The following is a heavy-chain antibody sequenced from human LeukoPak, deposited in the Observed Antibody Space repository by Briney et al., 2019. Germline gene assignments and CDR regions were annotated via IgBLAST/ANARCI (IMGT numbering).Heavy chain of an antibody. J-gene: IGHJ4*02. Sequence: GGSLRLSCAASGFTFNCYWMTWARQAPGKGLEWVANINQVGSEKYYVDSVKGRFTISRGNAKNSLYLQMNSLRAEDTAVYYCARDPGALEPRWGQGTLVTVSS. CDR3: ARDPGALEPR. CDR2: INQVGSEK. V-gene: IGHV3-7*01. CDR1: GFTFNCYW. D-gene: IGHD1-1*01.